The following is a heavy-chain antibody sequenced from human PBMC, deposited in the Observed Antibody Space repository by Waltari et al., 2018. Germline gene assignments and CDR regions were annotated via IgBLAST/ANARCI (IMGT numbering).Heavy chain of an antibody. D-gene: IGHD4-17*01. CDR2: FDPEDGET. CDR1: CSSLTDVS. CDR3: ATPSPDYGDYVGYFDL. J-gene: IGHJ2*01. Sequence: QVQLVQSGAEVTKPGASGKVSCRVSCSSLTDVSIPWSRQTPGKGLEWMGGFDPEDGETIYAQKFQGRVTMTEDTSTDTAYMELSSLRSEDTAVYYCATPSPDYGDYVGYFDLWGRGTLVTVSS. V-gene: IGHV1-24*01.